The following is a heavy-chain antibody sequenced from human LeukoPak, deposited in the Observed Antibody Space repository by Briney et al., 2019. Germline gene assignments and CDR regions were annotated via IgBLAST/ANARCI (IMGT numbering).Heavy chain of an antibody. V-gene: IGHV4-39*07. D-gene: IGHD3-9*01. CDR1: GGSISSNSYY. J-gene: IGHJ4*02. CDR2: INHSGST. CDR3: ARVTELRYFDWLLFRPFDY. Sequence: YPSETLSLTCTVSGGSISSNSYYWSWIRQPPGKGLEWIGEINHSGSTNYNPSLKSRVTISVDTSKNQFSLKLSSVTAADTAVYYCARVTELRYFDWLLFRPFDYWGQGTLVTVSS.